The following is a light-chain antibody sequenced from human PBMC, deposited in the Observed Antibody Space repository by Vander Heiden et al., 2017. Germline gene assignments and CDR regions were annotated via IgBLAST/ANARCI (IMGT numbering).Light chain of an antibody. CDR2: GAS. CDR1: QRGSSN. J-gene: IGKJ1*01. Sequence: EIVLTHSPATLSAAPGERATLICSASQRGSSNGAGYQQKPGEALRLLIYGASTRATGIPARFSGSGSGTEFTLTISSLQSEDFAVYYCQQYNNWLPWTFGQGTKVEIK. V-gene: IGKV3-15*01. CDR3: QQYNNWLPWT.